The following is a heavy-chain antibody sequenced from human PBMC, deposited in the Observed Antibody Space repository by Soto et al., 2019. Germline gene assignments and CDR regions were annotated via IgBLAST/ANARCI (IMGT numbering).Heavy chain of an antibody. CDR2: IIPIFGTA. D-gene: IGHD5-18*01. CDR1: GGTFSSYA. V-gene: IGHV1-69*13. Sequence: ASVKVSCKASGGTFSSYAISWVRQAPGQGLEWMGGIIPIFGTANYAQKLQGRVTITADESTSTAYMELSSLRSEDTAVYYCARDNMGSYGYSYWGQGTLVTVSS. CDR3: ARDNMGSYGYSY. J-gene: IGHJ4*02.